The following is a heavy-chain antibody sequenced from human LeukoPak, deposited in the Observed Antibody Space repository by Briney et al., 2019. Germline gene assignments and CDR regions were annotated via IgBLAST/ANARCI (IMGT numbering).Heavy chain of an antibody. Sequence: SVKVSCKASGGTFSSYAISWVRQAPGQGLEWMGGIIPIFGTANYAQKFQGRVTITTDESTSTAYMELSSLRSEDTAVYYCAIPYYDSSGYYPWDAFDIWGQGTMVTVSS. V-gene: IGHV1-69*05. J-gene: IGHJ3*02. CDR2: IIPIFGTA. D-gene: IGHD3-22*01. CDR3: AIPYYDSSGYYPWDAFDI. CDR1: GGTFSSYA.